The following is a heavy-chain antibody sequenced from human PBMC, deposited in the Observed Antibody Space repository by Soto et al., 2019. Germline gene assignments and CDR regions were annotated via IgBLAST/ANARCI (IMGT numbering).Heavy chain of an antibody. Sequence: QVQLVESGGGVVQPGRSLRLSCAASGFTFSSYGMHWVRQAPGKGLEWVAVISYDGSNKYYADSVKGRFTISRDNSKNPLYLQMNGMRAEDTAVYYYAKDRAGGWELPFDYWGQGTLVTVSS. V-gene: IGHV3-30*18. CDR1: GFTFSSYG. CDR2: ISYDGSNK. D-gene: IGHD1-26*01. CDR3: AKDRAGGWELPFDY. J-gene: IGHJ4*02.